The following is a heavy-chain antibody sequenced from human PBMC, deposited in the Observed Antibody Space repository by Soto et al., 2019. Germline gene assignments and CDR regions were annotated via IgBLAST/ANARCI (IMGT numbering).Heavy chain of an antibody. V-gene: IGHV4-31*03. CDR3: AAGYSSSSSSPFDY. CDR2: IYSSGST. J-gene: IGHJ4*02. D-gene: IGHD6-6*01. Sequence: SETLSLTCTVSGGSISSGGYYWSWIRQHPGKGLEWIGYIYSSGSTYYNPSLKSRVTISVDTSKNQFSLKLSSVTAADTAVYYCAAGYSSSSSSPFDYWGQGTLVTVSS. CDR1: GGSISSGGYY.